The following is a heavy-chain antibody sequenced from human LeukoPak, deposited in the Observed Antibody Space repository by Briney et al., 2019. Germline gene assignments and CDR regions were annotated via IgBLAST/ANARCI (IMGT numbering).Heavy chain of an antibody. J-gene: IGHJ4*02. D-gene: IGHD3-10*01. Sequence: PGGSLRLSCAASGFTFSSYSMNWVRQAPGKGLEWVSSITSGSNYIYYADSVKGRFTISRDNAKNSLSLQMNSLRADDTAVYYCAREGIVVLPYYFDYWGQGSLVTVSS. CDR3: AREGIVVLPYYFDY. V-gene: IGHV3-21*01. CDR1: GFTFSSYS. CDR2: ITSGSNYI.